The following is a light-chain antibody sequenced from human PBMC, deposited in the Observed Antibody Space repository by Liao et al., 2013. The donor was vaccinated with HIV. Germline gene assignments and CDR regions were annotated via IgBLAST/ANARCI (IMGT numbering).Light chain of an antibody. CDR2: KDT. CDR1: NLGNKY. CDR3: QAWDSSTAV. Sequence: SYELTQPPSVSVSPGQTVTITCSGDNLGNKYASWYQQKPGQSPVLVIYKDTKRPSGIPERFSGSNSGNTAALTISGTQAVDEADYYCQAWDSSTAVFGGGTKLTVL. J-gene: IGLJ3*02. V-gene: IGLV3-1*01.